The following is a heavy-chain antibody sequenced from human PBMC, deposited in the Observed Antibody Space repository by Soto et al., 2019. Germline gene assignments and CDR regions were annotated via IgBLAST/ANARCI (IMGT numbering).Heavy chain of an antibody. Sequence: QVQLVQSGAEVKKPGSSVKVSCKASGGTFSSYAISWVRQAPGQGLEWMGGIIPIFGTANYAQKFQGRVXIXAXXSTSTAYMELSSLRSEDTAVYYCAREQANTVTIDYWGQGTLVTVSS. CDR1: GGTFSSYA. D-gene: IGHD4-4*01. CDR3: AREQANTVTIDY. J-gene: IGHJ4*02. V-gene: IGHV1-69*12. CDR2: IIPIFGTA.